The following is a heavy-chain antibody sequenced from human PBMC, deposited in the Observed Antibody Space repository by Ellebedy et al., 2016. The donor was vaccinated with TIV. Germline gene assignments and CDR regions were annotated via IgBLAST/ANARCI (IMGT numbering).Heavy chain of an antibody. CDR3: ARDQGWVDTATLALDY. J-gene: IGHJ4*02. Sequence: GESLKISCAASGFTFSSYDMHWVRQATGKGLEWVSAIGTAGDPYYPGFVKGRFTISRENAKNSLYLQMNSLRAGDTAVYYCARDQGWVDTATLALDYWGQGTLVTVSS. CDR1: GFTFSSYD. D-gene: IGHD5-18*01. CDR2: IGTAGDP. V-gene: IGHV3-13*05.